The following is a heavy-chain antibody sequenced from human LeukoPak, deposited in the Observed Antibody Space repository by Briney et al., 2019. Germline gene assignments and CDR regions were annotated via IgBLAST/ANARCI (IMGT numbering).Heavy chain of an antibody. Sequence: GGSLRLSCAASGFTVSSNYMSWVRHAPGKGLEWVSVIYSGGSTYYADSVKGRFTISRDNSKNTLYLQMNSLRAEDTAVYYCARDYSGYALFNYWGQGTLVTVSS. CDR3: ARDYSGYALFNY. V-gene: IGHV3-66*01. CDR2: IYSGGST. D-gene: IGHD5-12*01. J-gene: IGHJ4*02. CDR1: GFTVSSNY.